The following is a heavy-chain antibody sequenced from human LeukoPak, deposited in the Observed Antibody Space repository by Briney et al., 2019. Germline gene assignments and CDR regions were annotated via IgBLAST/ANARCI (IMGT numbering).Heavy chain of an antibody. CDR3: VSFYETY. V-gene: IGHV3-74*01. D-gene: IGHD2-2*01. J-gene: IGHJ4*02. CDR1: GNYW. CDR2: INSDGSWT. Sequence: PGGSLRLSCAASGNYWMHWVRQAPGKGLLWVSHINSDGSWTTYADSVKGRFTISKDNAKSTVYLQMNNLRAEDTAVYYCVSFYETYWGRGTLVTVSS.